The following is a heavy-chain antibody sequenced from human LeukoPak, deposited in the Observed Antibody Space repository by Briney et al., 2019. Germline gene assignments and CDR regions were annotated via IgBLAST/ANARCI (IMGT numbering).Heavy chain of an antibody. CDR2: ISGSGGST. Sequence: GGSLRLSCAASGFTFSSYAMSWVRQAPGKGLEWVSAISGSGGSTYYADSVKGRFTIFRDSSKNTLYLQTNSLRAEDTAVYYCAKADGYYDSSGQLKGTYYFDYWGQGTLVTVSS. D-gene: IGHD3-22*01. CDR1: GFTFSSYA. J-gene: IGHJ4*02. V-gene: IGHV3-23*01. CDR3: AKADGYYDSSGQLKGTYYFDY.